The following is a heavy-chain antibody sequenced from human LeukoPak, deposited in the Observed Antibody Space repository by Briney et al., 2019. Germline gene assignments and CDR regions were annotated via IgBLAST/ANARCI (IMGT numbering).Heavy chain of an antibody. CDR2: IYHSGST. J-gene: IGHJ4*02. Sequence: PSETLSLTCTVSGYSISSGYYWGWIRQPPGKGLEWIGSIYHSGSTYYNPSLKSRVTISVDTSKNQFSLKLSSVTAADTAVYYCARGGDYGGNDAGWGQGTLVTVSS. D-gene: IGHD4-23*01. V-gene: IGHV4-38-2*02. CDR3: ARGGDYGGNDAG. CDR1: GYSISSGYY.